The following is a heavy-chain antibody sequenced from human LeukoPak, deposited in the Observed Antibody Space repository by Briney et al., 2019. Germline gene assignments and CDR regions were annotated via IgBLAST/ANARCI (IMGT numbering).Heavy chain of an antibody. V-gene: IGHV4-38-2*01. D-gene: IGHD6-19*01. CDR1: GYSISSGYY. CDR2: IYHSGST. Sequence: SLTCAVSGYSISSGYYWGWIRQPPGKGLEWIGSIYHSGSTYYNPSLKSRVTISVDTSKNQFSLKLSSVTAADTAVYYCAASTAGPFDYCGQGTLVTVSS. CDR3: AASTAGPFDY. J-gene: IGHJ4*02.